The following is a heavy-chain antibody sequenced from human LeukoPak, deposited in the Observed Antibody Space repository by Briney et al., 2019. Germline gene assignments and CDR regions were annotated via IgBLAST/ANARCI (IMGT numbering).Heavy chain of an antibody. CDR2: ISWNSGSI. CDR3: AKAYGSGSFDAFDI. V-gene: IGHV3-9*03. J-gene: IGHJ3*02. D-gene: IGHD3-10*01. Sequence: GGSLRLSCAASGFTFDDYAMHWVRQAPGKGLEWVSSISWNSGSIGYADSVKGRFTISRDNAKNSLYLQMNSLRAEDMALYYCAKAYGSGSFDAFDIWGQGTMVTVSS. CDR1: GFTFDDYA.